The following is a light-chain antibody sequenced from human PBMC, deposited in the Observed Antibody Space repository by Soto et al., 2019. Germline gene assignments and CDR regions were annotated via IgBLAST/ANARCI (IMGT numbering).Light chain of an antibody. Sequence: DIQMTQSPSTLSASVGDRVTITCRASQSISSWLAWYQQKPGKAPKLLIYDASSLEGGVPSRFSGSGSGTEFTLTISSLQPDDFATYYCQQYNSMGTFGPGTKVDIK. CDR2: DAS. CDR1: QSISSW. V-gene: IGKV1-5*01. J-gene: IGKJ3*01. CDR3: QQYNSMGT.